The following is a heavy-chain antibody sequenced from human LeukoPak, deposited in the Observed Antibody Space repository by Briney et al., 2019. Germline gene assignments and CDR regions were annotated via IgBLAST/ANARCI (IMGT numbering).Heavy chain of an antibody. D-gene: IGHD4-23*01. J-gene: IGHJ3*02. CDR2: INAGNGNT. CDR3: ARDTDYGGNPGGDAFDI. Sequence: ASVKVSCKASGYTFTSYAMHWVRQAPGQRLEWMGWINAGNGNTKYSQKFQGRVTITRDTSASTAYMELSSLRSEDTAVYYCARDTDYGGNPGGDAFDIWGQGTMVTVSS. V-gene: IGHV1-3*01. CDR1: GYTFTSYA.